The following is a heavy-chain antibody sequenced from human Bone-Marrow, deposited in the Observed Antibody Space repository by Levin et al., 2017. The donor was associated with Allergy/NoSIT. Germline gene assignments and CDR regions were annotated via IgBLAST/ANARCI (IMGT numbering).Heavy chain of an antibody. J-gene: IGHJ6*02. V-gene: IGHV3-74*01. CDR3: ARDWAIVLMVYAMLYYYGMDV. CDR2: INSDGSST. CDR1: GFTFSSYW. D-gene: IGHD2-8*01. Sequence: HAGGSLRLSCAASGFTFSSYWMHWVRQAPGKGLVWVSRINSDGSSTSYADSVKGRFTISRDNAKNTLYLQMNSLRAEDTAVYYCARDWAIVLMVYAMLYYYGMDVWGQGTTVTVSS.